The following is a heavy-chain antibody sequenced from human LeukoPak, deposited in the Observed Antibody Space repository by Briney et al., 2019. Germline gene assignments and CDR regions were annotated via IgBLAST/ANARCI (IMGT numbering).Heavy chain of an antibody. J-gene: IGHJ4*02. D-gene: IGHD3-10*01. V-gene: IGHV3-23*01. CDR2: ISGSDGRT. CDR3: AREGLTYYYGSGSYSL. Sequence: GGSLRLSCAASGFTFSSYAMTWVRQAPGKGRVWGSGISGSDGRTYYADSVTGRFTISRDNSKNTLYLQMNSLRAEDTAVYYCAREGLTYYYGSGSYSLWGQGTLVTVSS. CDR1: GFTFSSYA.